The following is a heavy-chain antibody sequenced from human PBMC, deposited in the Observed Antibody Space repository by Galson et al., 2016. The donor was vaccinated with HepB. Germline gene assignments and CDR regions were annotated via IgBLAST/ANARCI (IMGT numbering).Heavy chain of an antibody. J-gene: IGHJ5*02. Sequence: SLRLSCAASGFTFNTSAMSWVRQAPGKGLEWVGRIRSKANSYATAYAASVKGRFTISRDDSKNTAYLQMNSLKTEDTAVYYCTRHISRTDTAMVYGFDPWGQGTQVTVSS. CDR2: IRSKANSYAT. CDR1: GFTFNTSA. V-gene: IGHV3-73*01. D-gene: IGHD5-18*01. CDR3: TRHISRTDTAMVYGFDP.